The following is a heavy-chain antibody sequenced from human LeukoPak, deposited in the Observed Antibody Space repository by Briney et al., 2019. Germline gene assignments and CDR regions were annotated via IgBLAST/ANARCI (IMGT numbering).Heavy chain of an antibody. CDR1: RFTFSNAW. J-gene: IGHJ4*02. V-gene: IGHV3-48*04. CDR2: ISMISSIV. CDR3: ARAPFGSNSGGGYFEY. D-gene: IGHD4-23*01. Sequence: HAGGSLRLSCAASRFTFSNAWMSWVRQAPGKGLEWVSYISMISSIVYYADSVKGRFTISRDNAKNSLYLQMNSLRAEDSAVYYCARAPFGSNSGGGYFEYWGQGTLVTVSS.